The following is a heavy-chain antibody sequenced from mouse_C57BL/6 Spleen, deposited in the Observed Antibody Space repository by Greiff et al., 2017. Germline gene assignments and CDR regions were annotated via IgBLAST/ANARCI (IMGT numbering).Heavy chain of an antibody. CDR3: AREEMVRRGFAY. CDR1: GYTFTSYW. V-gene: IGHV1-55*01. D-gene: IGHD2-14*01. CDR2: IYPGSGST. Sequence: VQLQQPGAELVKPGASVKMSCKASGYTFTSYWLTWVKQRPGQGLEWIGDIYPGSGSTNYNEKFKSKATLTVDTSSSTAYMQLSSLTSEDSAVYYCAREEMVRRGFAYWGQGTLVTVSA. J-gene: IGHJ3*01.